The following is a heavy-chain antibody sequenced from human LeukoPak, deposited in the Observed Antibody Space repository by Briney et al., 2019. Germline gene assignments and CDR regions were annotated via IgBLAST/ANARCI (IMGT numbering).Heavy chain of an antibody. J-gene: IGHJ5*02. V-gene: IGHV1-8*01. CDR3: ARTYYYDSSGYYNWFDP. Sequence: VSVKVSCKASGYTFTSYDINWVRQATGQGLEWMGWMNPNSGNTGYAQKFQGRVTMTRNTSISTTYMELSSLRSEDTAVYYGARTYYYDSSGYYNWFDPWGQGTLVTVSS. CDR2: MNPNSGNT. CDR1: GYTFTSYD. D-gene: IGHD3-22*01.